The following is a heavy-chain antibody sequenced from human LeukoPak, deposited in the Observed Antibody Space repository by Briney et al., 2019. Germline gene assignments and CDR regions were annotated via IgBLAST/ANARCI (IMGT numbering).Heavy chain of an antibody. D-gene: IGHD7-27*01. CDR2: INPSGGST. J-gene: IGHJ3*02. CDR3: ARIKLGVNAFDI. V-gene: IGHV1-46*03. CDR1: GYAFTTYY. Sequence: GASVKVSCKASGYAFTTYYMHWVRQAPGQGLEWMGIINPSGGSTTYAQKFQGRVTMTRDTSTSTVYMELSSLRSGDTAVYYCARIKLGVNAFDIWGQGTVVTVSS.